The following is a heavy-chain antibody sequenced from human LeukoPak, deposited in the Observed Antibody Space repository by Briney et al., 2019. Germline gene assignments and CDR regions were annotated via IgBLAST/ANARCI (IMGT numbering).Heavy chain of an antibody. CDR2: ISGSGGST. Sequence: GGSLRLSCAASGFTFSSYAMSWVRQAPGKGLEWVSAISGSGGSTYYADSVKGRFTISRDNSKNTLYLQMNSLRAEDTAVYYCAKDYDYVWGSYRYGVYFDYWGQGTLVTVSS. CDR1: GFTFSSYA. J-gene: IGHJ4*02. D-gene: IGHD3-16*02. V-gene: IGHV3-23*01. CDR3: AKDYDYVWGSYRYGVYFDY.